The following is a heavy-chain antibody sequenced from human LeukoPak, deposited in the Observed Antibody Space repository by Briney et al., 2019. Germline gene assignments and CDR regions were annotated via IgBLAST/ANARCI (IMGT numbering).Heavy chain of an antibody. V-gene: IGHV3-23*01. CDR2: INSGGST. CDR1: GFTPTTDA. D-gene: IGHD6-13*01. Sequence: PGGSLRLSCAASGFTPTTDAMSTGPQAPGKGLEWVSAINSGGSTYYADSLKGRFTISRDNSKNTLYLQMNSLRADDTAVYYCAKDWSSEWQQLHGYGAYDNWGQGTMVTVSS. J-gene: IGHJ3*02. CDR3: AKDWSSEWQQLHGYGAYDN.